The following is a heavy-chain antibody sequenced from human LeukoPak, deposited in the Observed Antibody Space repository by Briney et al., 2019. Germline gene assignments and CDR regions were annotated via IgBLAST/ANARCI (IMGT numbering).Heavy chain of an antibody. CDR3: ARDLHPRLAGFFDY. D-gene: IGHD3-3*02. J-gene: IGHJ4*02. V-gene: IGHV3-53*01. CDR1: GFTVISNY. Sequence: GGSLRLSCAASGFTVISNYMSWVRQAPGKGLEWVSVIYSGGNTYYADSVEGRFTISRDNSKNTLYLQMKTLKVEDTAVYYCARDLHPRLAGFFDYWGQGTLVTVSS. CDR2: IYSGGNT.